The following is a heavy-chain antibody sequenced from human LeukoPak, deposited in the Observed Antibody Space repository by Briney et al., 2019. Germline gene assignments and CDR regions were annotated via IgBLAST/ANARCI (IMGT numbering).Heavy chain of an antibody. Sequence: GASVKVSCKASGYTFTGYCMHWVRQAPGQRLEWMGWINPNSGGTNYAQKFQGRVTMTRDTSISTAYMELSRLRSDDTAVYYCAGLALSSGWYNWFDPWGQGTLVTVSS. J-gene: IGHJ5*02. CDR2: INPNSGGT. CDR3: AGLALSSGWYNWFDP. CDR1: GYTFTGYC. D-gene: IGHD6-19*01. V-gene: IGHV1-2*02.